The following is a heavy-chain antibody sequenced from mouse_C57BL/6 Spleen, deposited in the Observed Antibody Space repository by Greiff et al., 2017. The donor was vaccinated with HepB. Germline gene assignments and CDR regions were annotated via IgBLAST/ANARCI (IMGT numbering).Heavy chain of an antibody. J-gene: IGHJ4*01. CDR3: ARWANNYGNYDYAMDY. CDR2: IDPSDSET. Sequence: QVQLQQPGAELVRPGSSVKLSCKASGYTFTSYWMHWVKQRPIQGLEWIGNIDPSDSETHYNQKFKDKATLTVDKSSSTAYMQLSSLTSEDSAVYYCARWANNYGNYDYAMDYWGQGTSVTVSS. V-gene: IGHV1-52*01. CDR1: GYTFTSYW. D-gene: IGHD2-1*01.